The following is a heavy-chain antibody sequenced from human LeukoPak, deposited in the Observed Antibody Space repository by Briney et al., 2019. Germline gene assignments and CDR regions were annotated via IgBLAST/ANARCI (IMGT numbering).Heavy chain of an antibody. V-gene: IGHV4-30-2*01. CDR1: GGSISSGGYY. CDR2: IYHSGST. J-gene: IGHJ4*02. CDR3: AREPIKPEVVPAAPHFDY. Sequence: PSQTLFLTCTVSGGSISSGGYYWSWIRQPPGKGLEWIGYIYHSGSTYYNPSLKSRVTISVDRSKNQFSLKLSSVTAADTAVYYCAREPIKPEVVPAAPHFDYWGQGTLVTVSS. D-gene: IGHD2-2*01.